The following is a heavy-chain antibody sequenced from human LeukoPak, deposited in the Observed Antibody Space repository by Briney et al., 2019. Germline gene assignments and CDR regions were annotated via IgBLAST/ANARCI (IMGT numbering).Heavy chain of an antibody. D-gene: IGHD3-9*01. CDR3: AGGNYDILTGHYYYYYYGMDV. CDR2: IIPILGIA. V-gene: IGHV1-69*04. Sequence: SVKVSCKASGGTFSSYAISWVRQAPGQGLEWMGRIIPILGIANYAQKFQGRVTITADKSTSTAYMELSGLRSEDTAVYYCAGGNYDILTGHYYYYYYGMDVWGQGTTVTVSS. J-gene: IGHJ6*02. CDR1: GGTFSSYA.